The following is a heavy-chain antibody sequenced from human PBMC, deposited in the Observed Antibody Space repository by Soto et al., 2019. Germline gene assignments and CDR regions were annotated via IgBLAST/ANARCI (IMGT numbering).Heavy chain of an antibody. CDR1: GDSVSSNSAA. D-gene: IGHD4-17*01. Sequence: PSQTLSLTCAISGDSVSSNSAAWNWIRQSPSRGLEWLGRTYYRSKWYNDYAVSVKSRITINPDTSKNQFSLQLNSVTPEYTAVYYCARDGRTTVTTLFWFDPWGQGTRVTVS. CDR3: ARDGRTTVTTLFWFDP. CDR2: TYYRSKWYN. J-gene: IGHJ5*02. V-gene: IGHV6-1*01.